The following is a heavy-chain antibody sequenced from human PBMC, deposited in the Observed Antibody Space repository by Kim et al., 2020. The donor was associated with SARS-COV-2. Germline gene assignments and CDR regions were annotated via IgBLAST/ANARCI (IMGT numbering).Heavy chain of an antibody. CDR2: ISYDGSNK. D-gene: IGHD5-18*01. Sequence: GGSLRLSCAASGFTFSSYGMHWVRQAPGKGLEWVAVISYDGSNKYYADSVKGRFTISRDNSKNTLYLQMNSLRAEDTAVYYCAREWIQLWYYYGMDVWGQGTTVTVSS. J-gene: IGHJ6*02. CDR1: GFTFSSYG. V-gene: IGHV3-33*05. CDR3: AREWIQLWYYYGMDV.